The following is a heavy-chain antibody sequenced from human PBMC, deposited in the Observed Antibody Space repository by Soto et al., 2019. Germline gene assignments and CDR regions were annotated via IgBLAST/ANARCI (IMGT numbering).Heavy chain of an antibody. CDR1: GYTFSSYD. V-gene: IGHV1-8*01. D-gene: IGHD6-19*01. CDR3: AASAGGWYLY. J-gene: IGHJ4*02. CDR2: LNPNSGDT. Sequence: QVQLVQSGAEVKKPGASVKVSCKASGYTFSSYDINWVRQATGQGLEWMGWLNPNSGDTGYAQKFQGRVTLTRNTSINTANIELSSLTSDDTAVYYCAASAGGWYLYWGQGTLVTVSA.